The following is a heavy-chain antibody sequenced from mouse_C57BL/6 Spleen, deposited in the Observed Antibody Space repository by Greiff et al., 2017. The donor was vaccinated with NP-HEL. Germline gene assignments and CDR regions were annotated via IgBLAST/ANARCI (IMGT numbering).Heavy chain of an antibody. CDR1: GYTFTDYY. D-gene: IGHD2-4*01. Sequence: EVQLQQSGPELVKPGASVKISCKASGYTFTDYYMNWVKQSHGKSLEWIGDINPNNGGTSYNQKFKGKATLTVDKSSSTAYMELRSLTSEDSAVYYCARSRFLYDYDDPFFAYWGQGTLVTVSA. CDR3: ARSRFLYDYDDPFFAY. V-gene: IGHV1-26*01. J-gene: IGHJ3*01. CDR2: INPNNGGT.